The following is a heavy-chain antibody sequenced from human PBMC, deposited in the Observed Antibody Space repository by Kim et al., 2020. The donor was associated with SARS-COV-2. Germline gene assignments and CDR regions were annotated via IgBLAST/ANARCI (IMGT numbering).Heavy chain of an antibody. CDR3: ARGRGAFDI. CDR2: GST. Sequence: GSTNDTPALKSRVTISVDTSKNQFSLKLSSVTAADTAVYYCARGRGAFDIWGQGTMVTVSS. V-gene: IGHV4-34*01. J-gene: IGHJ3*02.